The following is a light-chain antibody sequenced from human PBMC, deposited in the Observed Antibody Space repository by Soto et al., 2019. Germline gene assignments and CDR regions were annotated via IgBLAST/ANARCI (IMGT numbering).Light chain of an antibody. J-gene: IGLJ2*01. V-gene: IGLV4-69*01. Sequence: QLVLTQSPSASASLGASVRLTGTLSSGHCSYAIAWHQQQPEKGPRYLMKLNSDGSHSKGDGIPDRFSGSSSGAERYLTISSLQSEDEADYYCQTWGTGIQVFGGGTKLTVL. CDR3: QTWGTGIQV. CDR2: LNSDGSH. CDR1: SGHCSYA.